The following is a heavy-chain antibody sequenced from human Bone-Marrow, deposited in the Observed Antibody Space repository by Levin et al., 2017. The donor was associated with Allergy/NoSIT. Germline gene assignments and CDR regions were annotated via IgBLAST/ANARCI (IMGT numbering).Heavy chain of an antibody. J-gene: IGHJ6*02. CDR2: IWFDGSKK. CDR1: GFTLSSYG. V-gene: IGHV3-33*01. D-gene: IGHD5-18*01. CDR3: ARAEYSFGFYYYGMDV. Sequence: SGGSLRLSCAASGFTLSSYGMLWVRQTPGKGLECVAFIWFDGSKKYYSDSVRSRFTISRDTSNNTLSLQMNSLRAEDTAVYFCARAEYSFGFYYYGMDVWGQGTTVTVSS.